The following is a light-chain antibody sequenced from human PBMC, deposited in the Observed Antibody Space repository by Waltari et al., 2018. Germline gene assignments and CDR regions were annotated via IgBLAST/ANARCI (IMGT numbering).Light chain of an antibody. V-gene: IGKV3-11*01. CDR2: YAS. CDR3: QQRRTWPLT. J-gene: IGKJ4*01. CDR1: HCVIYY. Sequence: EIVLTQSPATLSFSPGERATLSCRASHCVIYYLAWYQQRPGQAPRLLIYYASRMATGLPARFSGSVSGTDFTLTISSLEPEDFAVYYCQQRRTWPLTFGGGTKVEI.